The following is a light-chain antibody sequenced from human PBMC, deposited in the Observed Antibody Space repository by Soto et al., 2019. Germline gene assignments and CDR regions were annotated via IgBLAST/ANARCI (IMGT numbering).Light chain of an antibody. Sequence: IQLTQSPSSLSASVGDRVTITCRASHGISSYLAWYQQKPGKAPKLLIYAASTLQSGVPSRFSGSGSGTAFTLTISSLQPEDFATYDRQLLNTYPLTFGGRTKVDI. CDR2: AAS. V-gene: IGKV1-9*01. CDR3: QLLNTYPLT. CDR1: HGISSY. J-gene: IGKJ4*01.